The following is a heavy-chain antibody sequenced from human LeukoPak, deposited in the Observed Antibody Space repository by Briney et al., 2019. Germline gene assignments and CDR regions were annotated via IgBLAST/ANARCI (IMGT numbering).Heavy chain of an antibody. CDR2: ITVIGTAT. V-gene: IGHV3-23*01. D-gene: IGHD1-26*01. Sequence: GRSLRLSCAASAFTFMNYVVGSVRQAPGRGLEWVSSITVIGTATYYADSVRGRVIISRDNSKNTLYLQINTLRANDTAVNYCAKSTHSYYTHAFDIWGQGTLVVVSS. CDR3: AKSTHSYYTHAFDI. CDR1: AFTFMNYV. J-gene: IGHJ3*02.